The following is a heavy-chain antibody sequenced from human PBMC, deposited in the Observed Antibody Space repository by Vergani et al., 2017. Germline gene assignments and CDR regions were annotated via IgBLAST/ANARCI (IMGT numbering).Heavy chain of an antibody. V-gene: IGHV3-48*04. CDR3: ARDQVAVASSDAFDI. D-gene: IGHD6-19*01. CDR1: GFTFSSYS. Sequence: EVQLVESGGGLVQPGGSLRLSCAASGFTFSSYSMNWVRQAPGKGLEWVSYISSSSSTIYYADSVKGRFIISRDNAKNSLYLQMNSLRAEDTAVYYCARDQVAVASSDAFDIWGQGTMVTVSS. J-gene: IGHJ3*02. CDR2: ISSSSSTI.